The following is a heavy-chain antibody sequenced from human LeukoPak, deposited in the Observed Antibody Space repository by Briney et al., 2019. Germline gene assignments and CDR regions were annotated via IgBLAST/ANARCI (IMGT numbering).Heavy chain of an antibody. CDR2: IYYSGST. V-gene: IGHV4-38-2*02. Sequence: SETLSLTCSVSGYSISSGYWWGWIRQPPGKGLEWIGSIYYSGSTYYNPSLKSRVTISVDTSKNQFSLKLSSVTAADTAVYYCARHGVLVPAYIDYWGQGTLVTVSS. CDR1: GYSISSGYW. D-gene: IGHD2-2*01. J-gene: IGHJ4*02. CDR3: ARHGVLVPAYIDY.